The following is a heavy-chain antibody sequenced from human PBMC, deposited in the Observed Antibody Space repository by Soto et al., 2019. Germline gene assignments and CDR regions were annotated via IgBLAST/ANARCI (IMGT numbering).Heavy chain of an antibody. CDR1: GGSFSGYY. J-gene: IGHJ4*02. V-gene: IGHV4-34*01. Sequence: SETLSLTCAVYGGSFSGYYWSWIRQPPGKGLEWIGEINHSGSTNYNPSLKSRVTISVDTSKNQFSLKLSSVTAADTAVYYCARITGTTQYYFDYWGQGTLVTISS. CDR3: ARITGTTQYYFDY. CDR2: INHSGST. D-gene: IGHD2-8*02.